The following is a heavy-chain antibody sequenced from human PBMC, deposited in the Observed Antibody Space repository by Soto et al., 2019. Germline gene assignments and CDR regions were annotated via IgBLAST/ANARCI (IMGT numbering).Heavy chain of an antibody. CDR1: GGSISSYY. CDR2: IYTSDRT. CDR3: ASLVYSSGCYYFDY. V-gene: IGHV4-4*07. D-gene: IGHD3-10*01. J-gene: IGHJ4*02. Sequence: VQLQESGPGLVKSSEILSLTCTVSGGSISSYYWAWIRQPVGEGLEYIGRIYTSDRTNYNPSFKSRVTMSVDASKNQFSLQVTSVTAADTAVYYCASLVYSSGCYYFDYWGPATLVTVSS.